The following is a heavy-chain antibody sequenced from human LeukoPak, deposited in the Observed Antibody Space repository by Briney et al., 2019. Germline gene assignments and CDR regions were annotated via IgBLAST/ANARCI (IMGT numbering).Heavy chain of an antibody. CDR2: ITPNSGGT. CDR1: GYTFTSYY. V-gene: IGHV1-2*06. D-gene: IGHD6-13*01. J-gene: IGHJ4*02. CDR3: ARGELLVNFDH. Sequence: GASVKVSCKASGYTFTSYYMHWVRQAPGQGLEWMGRITPNSGGTNFAQKFQGRVTMTRDTSISTAYMELSSLRSDDTAVYYCARGELLVNFDHWGQGTLVTVSS.